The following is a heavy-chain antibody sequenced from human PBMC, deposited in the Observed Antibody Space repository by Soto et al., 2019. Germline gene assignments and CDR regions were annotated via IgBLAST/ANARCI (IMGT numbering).Heavy chain of an antibody. Sequence: QVQLVQSGAEVKKPGASVRVSCKTSGYTFIAYFIHWVRQAPGQGLEWMGILNPSDDTTNYAQEFQDRVTMTSDTSKNTVYVELSSLRSEDTAVYYCARPDGYGYGLYDYWGQGTLVTVSS. V-gene: IGHV1-46*01. D-gene: IGHD5-18*01. CDR2: LNPSDDTT. CDR3: ARPDGYGYGLYDY. CDR1: GYTFIAYF. J-gene: IGHJ4*02.